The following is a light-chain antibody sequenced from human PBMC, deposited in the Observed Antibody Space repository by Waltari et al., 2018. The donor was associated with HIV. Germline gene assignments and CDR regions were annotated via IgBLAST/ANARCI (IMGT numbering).Light chain of an antibody. V-gene: IGKV1-5*03. Sequence: DIQMTQSPPSLFASLGDRVTITCRASQGVTSYLAWYQQKLGSSPNLLIYSASTLVTGVSSTFSASGSGTHFTLTITNLQPDDVATYFCQQYDSYPWTFGQGTRV. CDR3: QQYDSYPWT. CDR1: QGVTSY. CDR2: SAS. J-gene: IGKJ1*01.